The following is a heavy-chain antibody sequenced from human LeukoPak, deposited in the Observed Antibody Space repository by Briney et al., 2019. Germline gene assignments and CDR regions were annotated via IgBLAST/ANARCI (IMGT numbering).Heavy chain of an antibody. CDR1: DFTFSTYW. CDR3: ARDRSGPDY. J-gene: IGHJ4*02. CDR2: INSDGSST. Sequence: PGGSLRLSCAASDFTFSTYWMHWVRQAPGQGLVRVSRINSDGSSTAYADSVKGRFTISRDNAKNTLYLQMNSLRAEDTAVYDCARDRSGPDYWGQGTLVTVSS. V-gene: IGHV3-74*01.